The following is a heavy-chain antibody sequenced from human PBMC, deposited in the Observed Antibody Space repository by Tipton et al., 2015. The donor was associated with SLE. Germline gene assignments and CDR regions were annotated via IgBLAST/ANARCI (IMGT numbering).Heavy chain of an antibody. CDR3: ARDRYCGAGSCFDWYFDH. D-gene: IGHD2-15*01. Sequence: TLSLTCTVSGGSISGYYWSWVRQPPGQGLEWIGYIHHRGSTNYNPSLKSRVTISLDTSENQFSLKLSSVTAADTAVYYCARDRYCGAGSCFDWYFDHWGRGTLVTVSS. CDR2: IHHRGST. CDR1: GGSISGYY. V-gene: IGHV4-59*01. J-gene: IGHJ2*01.